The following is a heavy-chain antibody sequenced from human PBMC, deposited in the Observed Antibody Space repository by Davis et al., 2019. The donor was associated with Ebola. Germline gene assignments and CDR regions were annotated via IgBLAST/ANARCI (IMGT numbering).Heavy chain of an antibody. CDR3: ARLNGDPFYFDV. J-gene: IGHJ2*01. V-gene: IGHV4-30-4*01. CDR2: IFYGGIT. D-gene: IGHD3-10*01. CDR1: GASIITDDYY. Sequence: LRLSCTVSGASIITDDYYWSWIRQPPGKGLEWIGYIFYGGITYYSSSLKNRVTISVDTSRNQFSLPLSSVTAADTAVYYCARLNGDPFYFDVWGRGTLVTVSS.